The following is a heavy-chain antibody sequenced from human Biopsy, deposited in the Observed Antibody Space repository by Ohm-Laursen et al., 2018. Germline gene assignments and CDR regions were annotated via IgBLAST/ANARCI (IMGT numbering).Heavy chain of an antibody. J-gene: IGHJ2*01. CDR2: ISYNERT. CDR1: GASVKTSGYF. Sequence: LTCSVSGASVKTSGYFWAWIRQRPGKGLEWIGYISYNERTHYNPSLTSRLAISFDTSNNRISLQLRSVSVADTAVYYCVREPKTGTAEAWYFDLWGRGSPVTVPS. V-gene: IGHV4-31*03. CDR3: VREPKTGTAEAWYFDL. D-gene: IGHD3-9*01.